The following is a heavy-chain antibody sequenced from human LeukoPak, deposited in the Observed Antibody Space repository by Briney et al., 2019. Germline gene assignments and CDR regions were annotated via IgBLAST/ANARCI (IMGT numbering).Heavy chain of an antibody. D-gene: IGHD1-1*01. CDR2: ISANNGVT. J-gene: IGHJ4*02. V-gene: IGHV1-18*01. CDR3: ARDGVHSGTTDF. CDR1: GYTFFSYG. Sequence: ASVKVSCKTSGYTFFSYGITWVRQAPGQGLEWMGWISANNGVTKYAPKFQGRVTMTTESNTRTAYLDVRSLRSDDTAVYYCARDGVHSGTTDFWGQGTLITVAS.